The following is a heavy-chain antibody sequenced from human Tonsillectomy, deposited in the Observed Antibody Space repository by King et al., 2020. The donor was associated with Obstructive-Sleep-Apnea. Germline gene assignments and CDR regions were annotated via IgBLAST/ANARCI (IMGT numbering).Heavy chain of an antibody. V-gene: IGHV3-48*04. D-gene: IGHD2-2*01. J-gene: IGHJ3*01. CDR3: ARDTWSDISCFSPHALDL. CDR2: ISSTSSTI. CDR1: GFNFNIYY. Sequence: VQLVESGGGLVQPGGSLRLSCAASGFNFNIYYMNWVRQAPGKGLEWVSYISSTSSTIHYADSVKGRFTMSRDNAEGSLYLQMNSLRVADTAVYYWARDTWSDISCFSPHALDLWGQGTMVTVPS.